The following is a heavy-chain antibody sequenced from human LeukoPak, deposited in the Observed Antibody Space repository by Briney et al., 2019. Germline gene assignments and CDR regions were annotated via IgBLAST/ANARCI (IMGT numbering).Heavy chain of an antibody. CDR3: ARELTGYWQQY. J-gene: IGHJ4*02. D-gene: IGHD3-9*01. Sequence: GESLRLSCAASGFTFSNFAMHWVRQPPGKGLEWVAIISYDGSNQYYADSVKGRFTISRDSSQNTLYLQMNSLRAEDTAVYYCARELTGYWQQYWGQGTLVTVSS. V-gene: IGHV3-30*04. CDR2: ISYDGSNQ. CDR1: GFTFSNFA.